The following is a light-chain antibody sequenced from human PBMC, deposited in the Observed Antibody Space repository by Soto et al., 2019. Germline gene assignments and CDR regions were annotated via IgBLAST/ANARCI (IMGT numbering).Light chain of an antibody. Sequence: DIQMTQSPSNLSASVGDRVTITCRASQSISDWLAWYQQKPGKAPNLLIYDASTLQSGVPSRFSGSGSGTEFTLTISSLQPDDFATYYCQEYKSATFGQGTKLEIE. V-gene: IGKV1-5*01. CDR1: QSISDW. J-gene: IGKJ2*01. CDR3: QEYKSAT. CDR2: DAS.